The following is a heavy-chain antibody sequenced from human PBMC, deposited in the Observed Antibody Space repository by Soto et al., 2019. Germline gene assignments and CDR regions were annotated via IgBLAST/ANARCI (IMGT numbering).Heavy chain of an antibody. CDR3: AKYCSSDVCFDY. CDR2: ISGSGDTK. D-gene: IGHD2-8*01. J-gene: IGHJ4*02. CDR1: GFTFSSCT. Sequence: PGGSMRLSFASSGFTFSSCTMNWARQAPGKGLEWVSFISGSGDTKYYADSVKGRFTISRDNAKNSLYLQMSSLRDEDTAVYYCAKYCSSDVCFDYWGQGTLVTVSS. V-gene: IGHV3-48*02.